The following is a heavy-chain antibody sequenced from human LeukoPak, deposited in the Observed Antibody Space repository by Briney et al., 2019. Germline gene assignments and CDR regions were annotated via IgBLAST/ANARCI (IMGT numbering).Heavy chain of an antibody. CDR1: GYNFTRYG. CDR3: ARVLGPLTYYYDSSGYYFFDY. Sequence: ASVKVSCKTSGYNFTRYGVTWVRQAPGQGLEWMGWISAYNGNTNYAQKLQGRVTMTTDTSTSTAYMELRSLRSDDTAVYYCARVLGPLTYYYDSSGYYFFDYWGQGTLVTVSS. CDR2: ISAYNGNT. D-gene: IGHD3-22*01. V-gene: IGHV1-18*01. J-gene: IGHJ4*02.